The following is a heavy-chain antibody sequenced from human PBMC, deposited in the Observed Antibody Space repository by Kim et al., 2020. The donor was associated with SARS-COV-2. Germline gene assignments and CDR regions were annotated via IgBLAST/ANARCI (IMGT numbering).Heavy chain of an antibody. J-gene: IGHJ4*02. Sequence: SETLSLTCTVSGYSISSGYYWGWIRQSPGKGLEWIGSIYHSGSTYYYPSLKSRVTISVDTSKNQFSLKLNSVTAADTAVYYCARRMPTIHFDSWGQGTLV. D-gene: IGHD1-1*01. CDR2: IYHSGST. V-gene: IGHV4-38-2*02. CDR3: ARRMPTIHFDS. CDR1: GYSISSGYY.